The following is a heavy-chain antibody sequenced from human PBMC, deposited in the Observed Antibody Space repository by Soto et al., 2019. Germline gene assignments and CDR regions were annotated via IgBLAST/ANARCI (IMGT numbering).Heavy chain of an antibody. CDR2: ISYDGSNK. CDR1: GFTFSSYA. J-gene: IGHJ6*02. D-gene: IGHD3-9*01. CDR3: ARGRRWVDILTGPAPPPPRYYYYYGMDV. V-gene: IGHV3-30-3*01. Sequence: GGSLRLSCAASGFTFSSYAMHWVRQAPGKGLEWVAVISYDGSNKYYADSVKGRFTISRDNSKNTLYLQMNSLRAEDTAVYYCARGRRWVDILTGPAPPPPRYYYYYGMDVWGQGTTVTVSS.